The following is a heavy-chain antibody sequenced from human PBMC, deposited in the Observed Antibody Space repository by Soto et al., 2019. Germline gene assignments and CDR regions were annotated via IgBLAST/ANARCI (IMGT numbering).Heavy chain of an antibody. Sequence: ESLRLSCAASGFTVSSNYMSWVRQAPGKGLEWVSVIYSGGSTYYADSVKGRFTISRDNSKNTLYLQMNSLRAEDTAVYYCARESDYYDSSGTVDYWGQGTLVTVSS. CDR1: GFTVSSNY. V-gene: IGHV3-53*01. CDR3: ARESDYYDSSGTVDY. J-gene: IGHJ4*02. CDR2: IYSGGST. D-gene: IGHD3-22*01.